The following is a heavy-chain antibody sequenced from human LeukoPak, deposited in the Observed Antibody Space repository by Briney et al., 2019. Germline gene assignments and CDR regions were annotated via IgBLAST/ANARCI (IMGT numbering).Heavy chain of an antibody. Sequence: GGSLRLSCAASGFTFSDYYMSWIRQAPGKGLEWVSYISSSGSTIYYADSVKGRFTISRDNAKNSLYLQMNSLRAEDTAVYYCASHSSLTYYDYVWGSYRNYFDYWGQGTLVTVSS. CDR2: ISSSGSTI. CDR1: GFTFSDYY. J-gene: IGHJ4*02. CDR3: ASHSSLTYYDYVWGSYRNYFDY. V-gene: IGHV3-11*01. D-gene: IGHD3-16*02.